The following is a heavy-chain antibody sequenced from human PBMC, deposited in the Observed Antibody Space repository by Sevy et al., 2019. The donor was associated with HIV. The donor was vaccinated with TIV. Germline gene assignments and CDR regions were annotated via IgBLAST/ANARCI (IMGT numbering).Heavy chain of an antibody. CDR3: AKDVVGAAGPYYFDY. V-gene: IGHV3-23*01. Sequence: GGSLRLSCVASGFIFSSYAMTWVRQAPGKGLEWVSGIISSGTSTYYAHSVKGRFTISRDNSKNTLYLQMNSLRAEDTAVYYCAKDVVGAAGPYYFDYWGQGTLVTVSS. J-gene: IGHJ4*02. D-gene: IGHD6-13*01. CDR2: IISSGTST. CDR1: GFIFSSYA.